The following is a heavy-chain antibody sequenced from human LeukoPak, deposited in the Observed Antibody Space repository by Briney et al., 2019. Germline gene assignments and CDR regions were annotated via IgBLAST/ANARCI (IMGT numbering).Heavy chain of an antibody. CDR2: IIPIFGTA. D-gene: IGHD2-8*01. V-gene: IGHV1-69*01. Sequence: SVKVSCKASGGTFSSYAISWVRQAPGQGLELMGGIIPIFGTANYAQKFQGRVTITADESTSTAYMELSSLRSEDTAVYYCATDVLMGDTNDYWGQGTLVTVSS. J-gene: IGHJ4*02. CDR1: GGTFSSYA. CDR3: ATDVLMGDTNDY.